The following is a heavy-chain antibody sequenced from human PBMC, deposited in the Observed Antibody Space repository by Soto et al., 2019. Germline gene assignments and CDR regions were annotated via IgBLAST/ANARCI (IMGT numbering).Heavy chain of an antibody. CDR1: GGAFSSYT. CDR2: IIPILGIA. J-gene: IGHJ4*02. V-gene: IGHV1-69*02. CDR3: ASRYFDWSDDC. D-gene: IGHD3-9*01. Sequence: ASVKVSCKASGGAFSSYTISWVRQAPGQGLEWMGRIIPILGIANYAQKFQGRVTITADKSTSTAYMELSSLRSEDTAVYYCASRYFDWSDDCWGQGTLVTVSS.